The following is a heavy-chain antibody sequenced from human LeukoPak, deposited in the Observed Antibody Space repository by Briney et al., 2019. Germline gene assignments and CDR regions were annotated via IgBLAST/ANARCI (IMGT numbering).Heavy chain of an antibody. CDR2: ISSSGSTI. CDR1: GFTFSSYW. J-gene: IGHJ4*02. Sequence: GGSLRLSCAASGFTFSSYWMSWVRQAPGKGLEWVSYISSSGSTIYYADSVKGRFTISRDNAKNSLYLQMNSLRAEDTAVYYCARVRGRWLQSRGLDYWGQGTLVTVSS. D-gene: IGHD5-24*01. V-gene: IGHV3-48*04. CDR3: ARVRGRWLQSRGLDY.